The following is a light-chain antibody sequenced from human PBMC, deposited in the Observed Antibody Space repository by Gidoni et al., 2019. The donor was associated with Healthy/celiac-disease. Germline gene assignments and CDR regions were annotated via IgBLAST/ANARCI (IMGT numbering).Light chain of an antibody. CDR3: CSYAGSYTYV. V-gene: IGLV2-11*01. CDR2: DVR. J-gene: IGLJ2*01. CDR1: SSDVGGYNY. Sequence: QSALTQPRPVSGSPGQSATISCTGTSSDVGGYNYVSWYQQHPGKAPKLMIYDVRKRPSGVPDRFSGSKSGNTASLTISGLQAEDEADYYCCSYAGSYTYVFGGGTKLTVL.